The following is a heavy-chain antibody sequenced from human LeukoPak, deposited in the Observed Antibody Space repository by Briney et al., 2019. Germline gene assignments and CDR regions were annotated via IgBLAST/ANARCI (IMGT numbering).Heavy chain of an antibody. D-gene: IGHD6-25*01. V-gene: IGHV1-2*02. CDR3: ARDVPGYSSEFDY. Sequence: GASVKVSCKASGYTXIDYHMHGVRQAPGQGLEWMAWINPKTGGSNSAQKFQGRVTMTRDTSITTAYMELSSLRSDDTAVYYCARDVPGYSSEFDYWGQGTLVTVSS. CDR2: INPKTGGS. CDR1: GYTXIDYH. J-gene: IGHJ4*02.